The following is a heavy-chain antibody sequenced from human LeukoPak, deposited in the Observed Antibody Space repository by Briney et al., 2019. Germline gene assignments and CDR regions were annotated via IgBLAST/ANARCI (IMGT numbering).Heavy chain of an antibody. V-gene: IGHV4-34*01. D-gene: IGHD3-10*01. CDR2: INHSGST. Sequence: SAALSLTCAVYGGSFSGYYWSWLRPPPGKGLEWIGEINHSGSTNSNPSHKSRVTISVDTSKNQFSLKLSSVTAADTAVYYCAGGYGSGSYWRQYGMDVWGQGTTVTVSS. J-gene: IGHJ6*02. CDR3: AGGYGSGSYWRQYGMDV. CDR1: GGSFSGYY.